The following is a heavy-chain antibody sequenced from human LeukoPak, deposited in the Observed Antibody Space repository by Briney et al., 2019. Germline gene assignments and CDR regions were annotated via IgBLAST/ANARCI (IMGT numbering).Heavy chain of an antibody. D-gene: IGHD3-10*01. CDR2: ISSSGTTI. Sequence: GGSLRLSCAASGFTFSSYEMNWVRQAPGKGLEWVSYISSSGTTIHYADSVKGRFTISRDNAKNSLFLQMNSLRAEDTAVYSCARGDYYDSESCYNPFDYWGQGTLVTVSS. CDR1: GFTFSSYE. CDR3: ARGDYYDSESCYNPFDY. J-gene: IGHJ4*02. V-gene: IGHV3-48*03.